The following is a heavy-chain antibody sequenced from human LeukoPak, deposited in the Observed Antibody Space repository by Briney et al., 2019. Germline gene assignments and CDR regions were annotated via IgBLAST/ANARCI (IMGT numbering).Heavy chain of an antibody. CDR3: ARETFGWQPSWLDP. Sequence: GGSLRLSCVASELIFSSSSMNWVRQAPGKGLEWISYISGSSSTQYYADSVKGRFTISRDNVQKTLYLQMNSLRDEDTAVYYCARETFGWQPSWLDPWGQGTLVVVSS. CDR2: ISGSSSTQ. J-gene: IGHJ5*02. CDR1: ELIFSSSS. D-gene: IGHD2-15*01. V-gene: IGHV3-48*02.